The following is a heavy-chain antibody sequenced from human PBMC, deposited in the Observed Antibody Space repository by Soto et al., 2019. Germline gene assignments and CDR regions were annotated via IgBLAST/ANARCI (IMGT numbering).Heavy chain of an antibody. CDR3: ARSSGGVFGIIIEGSNWLAP. J-gene: IGHJ5*02. CDR2: ISSYNVDT. V-gene: IGHV1-18*01. D-gene: IGHD3-16*02. CDR1: GYRFNTYG. Sequence: QAQMVQSGPEVKKPGASVKVSCTASGYRFNTYGISWVRQAPGQGLEWMGRISSYNVDTNYAEKFEDRLTMTTDTSTNTVYMELRSLRSEDTAVYYCARSSGGVFGIIIEGSNWLAPWGQGSLVTVSS.